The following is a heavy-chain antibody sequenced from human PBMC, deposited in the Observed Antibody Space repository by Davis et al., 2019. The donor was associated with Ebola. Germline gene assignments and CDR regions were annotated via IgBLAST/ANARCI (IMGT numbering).Heavy chain of an antibody. J-gene: IGHJ2*01. CDR1: GGSISSGSYY. D-gene: IGHD6-13*01. V-gene: IGHV4-61*09. CDR2: IYTSGST. Sequence: PSETLSLTCTVSGGSISSGSYYWSWIRQPAGKGLEWIGHIYTSGSTNYNPSLKSRVTMSVDTSKNQFSLKLSSVTAADTAVYYCARAAAGTRWYFDLWGRGTLVTVSS. CDR3: ARAAAGTRWYFDL.